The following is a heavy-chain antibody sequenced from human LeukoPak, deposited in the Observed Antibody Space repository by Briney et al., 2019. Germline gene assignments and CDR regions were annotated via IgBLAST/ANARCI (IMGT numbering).Heavy chain of an antibody. CDR1: GASVSSNTYF. Sequence: PAETLSLTCTVSGASVSSNTYFWGWILQPPGKGLEWIGTISYTKGAYYTTSLKSRVTMSLDISKSQFSLKLTSVTAADTAVYFCARGLVDYELPKGYIDYWGQGTLVTVSS. CDR3: ARGLVDYELPKGYIDY. D-gene: IGHD4-17*01. CDR2: ISYTKGA. V-gene: IGHV4-39*07. J-gene: IGHJ4*02.